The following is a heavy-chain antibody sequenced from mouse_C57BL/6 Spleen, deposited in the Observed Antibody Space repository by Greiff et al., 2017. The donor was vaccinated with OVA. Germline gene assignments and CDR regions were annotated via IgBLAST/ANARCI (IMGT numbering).Heavy chain of an antibody. D-gene: IGHD2-5*01. Sequence: VQLQQSGPELVKPGASVKISCKASGYTFTDYYMNWVKQSHGKSLEWIGDINPNNGGTSYNQKFKGKATLTVDKSSSTAYMELRSLTSEDSAVYYCARKDYSNSYYAMDYWGQGTSVTVSS. CDR3: ARKDYSNSYYAMDY. CDR2: INPNNGGT. CDR1: GYTFTDYY. V-gene: IGHV1-26*01. J-gene: IGHJ4*01.